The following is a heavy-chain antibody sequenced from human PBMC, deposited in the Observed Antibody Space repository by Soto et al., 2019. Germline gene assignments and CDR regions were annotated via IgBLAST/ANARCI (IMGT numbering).Heavy chain of an antibody. J-gene: IGHJ4*02. Sequence: EVQLVESGGGLVQPGGSLRLSWAASGFTLSSYSMNWVPQAPGKGLEWVSYISSSSSTIYYADSVKGRFTISRDNAKNSLYLQMNSLRDEDTAVYYCARDGPPGIAAAGLAHWGQGTLVTVSS. D-gene: IGHD6-13*01. V-gene: IGHV3-48*02. CDR1: GFTLSSYS. CDR3: ARDGPPGIAAAGLAH. CDR2: ISSSSSTI.